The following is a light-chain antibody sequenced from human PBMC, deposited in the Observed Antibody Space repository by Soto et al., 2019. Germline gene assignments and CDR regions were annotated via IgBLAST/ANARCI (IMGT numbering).Light chain of an antibody. V-gene: IGKV4-1*01. CDR3: QQYYSTPWT. CDR2: WAS. CDR1: QSLLHSSDNRNY. Sequence: EIVMAQFPETLAVSVGERATIKCRSSQSLLHSSDNRNYLTWYQQKPGQPPNLLIYWASTRQSGVPDRFSGSGSGTDFTLTINSLQAEDVAVYYCQQYYSTPWTFGQGTKVEIK. J-gene: IGKJ1*01.